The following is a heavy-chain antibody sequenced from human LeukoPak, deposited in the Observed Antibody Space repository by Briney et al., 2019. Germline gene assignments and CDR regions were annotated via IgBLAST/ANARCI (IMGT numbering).Heavy chain of an antibody. CDR2: ISVYNGNT. Sequence: GASVKVSCKASGSTFTNYGISWVRQAPGQGLEWMGWISVYNGNTKYAQNLQGRATMTTDTSTSTAYMELRSLRSDDTAVYYCARGLDYGGNTLVLSASDMWGQRTMVTVSS. CDR1: GSTFTNYG. CDR3: ARGLDYGGNTLVLSASDM. V-gene: IGHV1-18*01. J-gene: IGHJ3*02. D-gene: IGHD4-23*01.